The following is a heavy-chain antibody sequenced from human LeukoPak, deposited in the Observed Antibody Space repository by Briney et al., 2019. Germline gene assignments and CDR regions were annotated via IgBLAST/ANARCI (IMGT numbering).Heavy chain of an antibody. J-gene: IGHJ4*02. CDR1: GGSFSGYY. CDR3: TITYYDILTGYHKQFDD. V-gene: IGHV4-34*01. CDR2: IHHSGST. Sequence: SETLSLTCAVYGGSFSGYYCSWIRQPPGKGLEWVAEIHHSGSTNYNPSLKSRVTISVGTSKNHFSLKLSSVTAADTAMYYCTITYYDILTGYHKQFDDRGQGTLVTVSS. D-gene: IGHD3-9*01.